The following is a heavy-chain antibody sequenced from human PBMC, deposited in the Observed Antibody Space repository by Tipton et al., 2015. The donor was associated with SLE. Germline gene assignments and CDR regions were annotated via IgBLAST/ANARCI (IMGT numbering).Heavy chain of an antibody. D-gene: IGHD5-18*01. CDR1: GGSFSGYY. CDR3: ARDLGYKAFDI. CDR2: INHSGST. J-gene: IGHJ3*02. Sequence: TLSLTCAVYGGSFSGYYWSWIRQPPGKGLEWIGEINHSGSTNYNPSLKSRVTISVDTSKNQFSLKLGSVTAADTAVYYCARDLGYKAFDIWGQGTMVTVSS. V-gene: IGHV4-34*01.